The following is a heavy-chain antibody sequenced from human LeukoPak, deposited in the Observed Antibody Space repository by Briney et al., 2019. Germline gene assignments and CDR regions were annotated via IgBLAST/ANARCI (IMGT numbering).Heavy chain of an antibody. V-gene: IGHV4-34*01. CDR3: ARRGYTYGYTY. D-gene: IGHD5-18*01. CDR1: GGSFSGYY. J-gene: IGHJ4*02. Sequence: TSETLSLTCAVYGGSFSGYYWSWIRQPPGKGLEWIGEINHSGSTNYNPSLKSRVTISVDTSKNQLSLNLSSVTAADTAVYYCARRGYTYGYTYWGQGTLVTVSS. CDR2: INHSGST.